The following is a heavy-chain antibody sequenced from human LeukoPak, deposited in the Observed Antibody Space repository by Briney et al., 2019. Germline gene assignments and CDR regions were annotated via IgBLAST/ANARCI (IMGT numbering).Heavy chain of an antibody. J-gene: IGHJ4*02. CDR1: GFSFSGYS. D-gene: IGHD1-26*01. CDR2: ISWSSDYI. CDR3: ARDGGGSFLGYTVDY. Sequence: PGGSLRLSCAASGFSFSGYSMNWVRQAPGKGLDWASSISWSSDYIYYADSVKGRFTISRDNAKNSVYLQMNSLRAEDTAVYYCARDGGGSFLGYTVDYWGLGTLVTVSS. V-gene: IGHV3-21*01.